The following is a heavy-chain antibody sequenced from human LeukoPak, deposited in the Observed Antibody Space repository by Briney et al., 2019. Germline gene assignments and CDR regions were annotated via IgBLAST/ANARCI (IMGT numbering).Heavy chain of an antibody. CDR3: ATQSTWGRDY. D-gene: IGHD7-27*01. CDR1: GFTFGDYA. Sequence: GGSLRLSCTASGFTFGDYAMSWFRQAPGKGLEWVGFIRSKTYGGSTEYAASVKARFTISRDDSKSIAYLQMISLKTDDTGVYYCATQSTWGRDYWGQGTLVTVSS. CDR2: IRSKTYGGST. J-gene: IGHJ4*02. V-gene: IGHV3-49*03.